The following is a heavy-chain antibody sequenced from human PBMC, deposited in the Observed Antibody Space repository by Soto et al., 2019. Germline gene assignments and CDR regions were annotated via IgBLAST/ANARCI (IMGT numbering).Heavy chain of an antibody. D-gene: IGHD6-6*01. CDR2: IIPILGIA. Sequence: QVQLVQSGAEVKKPGSSVKVSCKASGGTFSSYTISWVRQAPGQGLEWMGRIIPILGIANYAQKFQGRVTITADKSTSTAYMELSSLRSEDTAVYYCARDYKYSSSGWCDPWGQGTLVTVSS. CDR1: GGTFSSYT. J-gene: IGHJ5*02. V-gene: IGHV1-69*08. CDR3: ARDYKYSSSGWCDP.